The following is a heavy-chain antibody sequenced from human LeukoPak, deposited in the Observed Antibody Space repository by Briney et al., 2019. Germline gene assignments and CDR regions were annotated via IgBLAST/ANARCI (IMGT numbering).Heavy chain of an antibody. Sequence: GASVKVSCKASGYTFTSYGISWVRQAPGQGLEWMGIINPSGGSTSYAQKFQGRVTMTRDTSTSTVYMELSSLRSEDTAVYYCARDPEVTGYSYGYYYYGMDVWGQGTTVTVSS. D-gene: IGHD5-18*01. CDR1: GYTFTSYG. V-gene: IGHV1-46*01. CDR2: INPSGGST. CDR3: ARDPEVTGYSYGYYYYGMDV. J-gene: IGHJ6*02.